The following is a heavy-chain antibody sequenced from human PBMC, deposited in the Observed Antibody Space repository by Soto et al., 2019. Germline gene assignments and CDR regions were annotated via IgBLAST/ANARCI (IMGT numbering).Heavy chain of an antibody. CDR3: ARRWLVAVQDWFDP. CDR1: GYTFTGYY. D-gene: IGHD6-19*01. CDR2: INPNSGGT. Sequence: AAVKVSCKASGYTFTGYYMHWVRQAPGQGLEWMGWINPNSGGTNYAQKFQGRVTMTRDTSMSTAYMELRSLRSDDTAVYYCARRWLVAVQDWFDPWGQGTLVTVSS. V-gene: IGHV1-2*02. J-gene: IGHJ5*02.